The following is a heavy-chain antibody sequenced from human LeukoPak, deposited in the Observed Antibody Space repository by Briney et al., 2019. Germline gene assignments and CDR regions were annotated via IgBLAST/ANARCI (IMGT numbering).Heavy chain of an antibody. CDR2: ISGSGGST. J-gene: IGHJ4*02. Sequence: PGGSLRLSCAASGFTFSSCAMSWVRQAPGKGLEWVSAISGSGGSTYYADSVKGRFTISRDNSKNTLYLQMNSLRAEDTAVYYCAKPLDSSGYYATRGSSIDYWGQGTLVTVSS. V-gene: IGHV3-23*01. CDR1: GFTFSSCA. CDR3: AKPLDSSGYYATRGSSIDY. D-gene: IGHD3-22*01.